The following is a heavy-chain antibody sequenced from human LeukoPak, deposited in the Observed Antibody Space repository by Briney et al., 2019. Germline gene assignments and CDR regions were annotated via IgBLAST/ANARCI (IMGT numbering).Heavy chain of an antibody. CDR2: INPSGGST. V-gene: IGHV1-46*01. J-gene: IGHJ4*02. Sequence: ASVKVSCKASGGTFSSYAISWVRQAPGQGLEWMEIINPSGGSTSYAQKFQGRVTMTRDTSTSTVYMELSSLRSEDTAVYYCARDEVYSYGSFDYWGQGTLVTVSS. D-gene: IGHD5-18*01. CDR1: GGTFSSYA. CDR3: ARDEVYSYGSFDY.